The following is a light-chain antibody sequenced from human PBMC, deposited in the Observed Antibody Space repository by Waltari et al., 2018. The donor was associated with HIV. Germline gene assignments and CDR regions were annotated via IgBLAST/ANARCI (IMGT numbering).Light chain of an antibody. Sequence: QSALTQPASVSGSPGQSITISCTGTSSDVGGYNYVSWYQQHPGKAPKLMIYEVSNRPSGVSNPFSGSKSGNTASLTISVLQAEDEADYYCSSYTSSSTSHVFGTGTKVTVL. CDR3: SSYTSSSTSHV. V-gene: IGLV2-14*01. CDR1: SSDVGGYNY. CDR2: EVS. J-gene: IGLJ1*01.